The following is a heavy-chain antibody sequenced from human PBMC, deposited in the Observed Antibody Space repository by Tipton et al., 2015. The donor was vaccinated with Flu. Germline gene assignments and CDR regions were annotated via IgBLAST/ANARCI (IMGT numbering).Heavy chain of an antibody. CDR2: ISSSSSYI. Sequence: SLRLSCAASGFTFSSYSMNWVRQAPGKGLEWVSSISSSSSYIYYADSVKGRFTISRDNAKNSLYLQMNSLRAEDTAVYYCARDHDDSSGYPRSIDYWGQGTLVTVSS. D-gene: IGHD3-22*01. CDR1: GFTFSSYS. J-gene: IGHJ4*02. CDR3: ARDHDDSSGYPRSIDY. V-gene: IGHV3-21*01.